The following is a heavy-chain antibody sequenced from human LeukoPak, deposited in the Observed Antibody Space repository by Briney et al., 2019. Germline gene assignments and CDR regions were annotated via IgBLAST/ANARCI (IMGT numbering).Heavy chain of an antibody. V-gene: IGHV3-74*01. CDR1: GFTFSSYW. D-gene: IGHD2-2*01. CDR3: AIDWYQLGQKLDY. CDR2: INSDGSST. J-gene: IGHJ4*02. Sequence: GGSLRLSCAASGFTFSSYWMYWVRQAPGKGLVWVSRINSDGSSTSYADSVKGRFTISRDNAKNTLYLQMNSLRAEDTAVYYCAIDWYQLGQKLDYWGQGTLVTVSS.